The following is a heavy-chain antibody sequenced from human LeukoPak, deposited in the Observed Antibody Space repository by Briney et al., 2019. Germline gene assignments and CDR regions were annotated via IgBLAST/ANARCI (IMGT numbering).Heavy chain of an antibody. D-gene: IGHD3-22*01. CDR2: ISSSSSTI. V-gene: IGHV3-48*04. J-gene: IGHJ4*02. CDR3: ARDLSSGYFDY. Sequence: GRSLRLSCAASGFTFSSYSMNWVRQAPGEGMGCVSYISSSSSTIYYADSVKGRFTISRDNAKNSLYLQMNSLRAEDTAVYYCARDLSSGYFDYWGQGTLVTVSS. CDR1: GFTFSSYS.